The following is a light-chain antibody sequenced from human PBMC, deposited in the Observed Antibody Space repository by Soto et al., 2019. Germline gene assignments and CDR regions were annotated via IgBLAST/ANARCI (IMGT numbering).Light chain of an antibody. Sequence: SYELTQSPSVSVSPGQTARITCSVDALPDHFAFGYQQKPGQAPVLVIYKDSKRPSGIPERFSCSSSGTTATLTISGVQAEDEDDYYCQSADSSGTYQVFGGGTKLTVL. V-gene: IGLV3-25*03. CDR1: ALPDHF. CDR3: QSADSSGTYQV. CDR2: KDS. J-gene: IGLJ3*02.